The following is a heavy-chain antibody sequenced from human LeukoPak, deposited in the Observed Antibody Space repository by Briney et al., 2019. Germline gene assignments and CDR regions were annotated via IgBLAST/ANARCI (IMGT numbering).Heavy chain of an antibody. CDR1: GFTFSSYA. V-gene: IGHV3-23*01. CDR3: AKVGFGELPQERIDY. CDR2: ISGSGGST. D-gene: IGHD3-10*01. J-gene: IGHJ4*02. Sequence: PGGSLRLSCAASGFTFSSYAMSWVRQAPGKGLEWVSAISGSGGSTYYADSVKGRFTISRDNSKNTLYLQMSSLRAEDTAVYYCAKVGFGELPQERIDYWGQGTLVTVSS.